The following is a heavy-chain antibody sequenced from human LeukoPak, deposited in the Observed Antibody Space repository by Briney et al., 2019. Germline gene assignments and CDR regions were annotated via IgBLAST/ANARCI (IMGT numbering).Heavy chain of an antibody. CDR2: ISYGGSNK. Sequence: SGRSLRLSCAASGFTFSSYGMHWVRQAPGKGLEWVAVISYGGSNKYYADSVKGRFTISRDNSKNTLYLQMNSLRAEDTAVYYCAKFYYGSGSYYNEYYFDYWGQGTLVTVSS. CDR1: GFTFSSYG. J-gene: IGHJ4*02. D-gene: IGHD3-10*01. CDR3: AKFYYGSGSYYNEYYFDY. V-gene: IGHV3-30*18.